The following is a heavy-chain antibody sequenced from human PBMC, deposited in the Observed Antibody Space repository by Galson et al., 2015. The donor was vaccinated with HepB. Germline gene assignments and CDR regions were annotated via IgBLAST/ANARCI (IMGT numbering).Heavy chain of an antibody. D-gene: IGHD2-2*01. J-gene: IGHJ4*02. CDR2: FDPEDGET. Sequence: SVKVSCKVSGYTLTELSMHWVRQAPGKGLEWMGGFDPEDGETIYAQKFQGRVTMTEDTSTDTAYMELSSVTAADTAVYYCARDAIVVVPAAGGYSSIVSDYWGQGTLVTVSS. CDR3: ARDAIVVVPAAGGYSSIVSDY. CDR1: GYTLTELS. V-gene: IGHV1-24*01.